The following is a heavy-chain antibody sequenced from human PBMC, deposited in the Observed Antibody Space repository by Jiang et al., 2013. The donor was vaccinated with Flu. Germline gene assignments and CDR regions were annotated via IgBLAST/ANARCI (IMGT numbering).Heavy chain of an antibody. CDR1: GFTFSSYG. J-gene: IGHJ5*02. Sequence: QLLESGGGVVQPGRSLRLSCAASGFTFSSYGMHWVRQAPGKGLEWVAVIWYDGSNKYYADSVKGRFTISRDNSKNTLYLQMNSLRAEDTAVYYCAREGGVDYGDYENWFDPWGQGTLVTVSS. V-gene: IGHV3-33*01. D-gene: IGHD4-17*01. CDR2: IWYDGSNK. CDR3: AREGGVDYGDYENWFDP.